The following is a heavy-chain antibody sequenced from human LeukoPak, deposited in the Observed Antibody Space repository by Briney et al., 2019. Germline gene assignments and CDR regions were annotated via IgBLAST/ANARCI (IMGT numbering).Heavy chain of an antibody. V-gene: IGHV4-59*01. CDR1: GGSISSYY. CDR2: IYYSGST. CDR3: ARADILTGYYGGSWYYFDY. J-gene: IGHJ4*02. Sequence: SETLSLTCTVSGGSISSYYWSWIRQPPGKGLEWIGYIYYSGSTNYNPSLKSRVTISVDTSKNQFSLKLSSVTAADTAVYYCARADILTGYYGGSWYYFDYWGQGTLVTISS. D-gene: IGHD3-9*01.